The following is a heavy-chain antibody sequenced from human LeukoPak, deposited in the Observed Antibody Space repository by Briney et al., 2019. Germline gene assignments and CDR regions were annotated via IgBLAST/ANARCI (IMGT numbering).Heavy chain of an antibody. D-gene: IGHD1-26*01. J-gene: IGHJ6*02. CDR2: ISGSGSST. CDR3: AKDKGWGYSAYDCYGMDV. CDR1: GFTFSSYA. V-gene: IGHV3-23*01. Sequence: PGGSLRLSCAASGFTFSSYAMSWVRQAPGKGLEWVSAISGSGSSTYYADSVKGRFTISRDNSKNTLYLRMNSLRAEDTAVYYCAKDKGWGYSAYDCYGMDVWGQGTTVTVSS.